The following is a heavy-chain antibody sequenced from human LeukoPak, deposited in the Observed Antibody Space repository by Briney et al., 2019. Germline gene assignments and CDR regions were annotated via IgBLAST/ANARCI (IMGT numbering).Heavy chain of an antibody. V-gene: IGHV4-59*01. CDR1: GGSISSYY. D-gene: IGHD6-13*01. J-gene: IGHJ5*02. CDR3: ARHMREGPSSSWSLNWFDP. Sequence: SETLSLTCTVSGGSISSYYWSWIRQPPGKGLEWIGYIYYSGSTNYNPSLESRVTISVDTSKNQFSLKLSSVTAADTAVYYCARHMREGPSSSWSLNWFDPWGQGTLVTVSS. CDR2: IYYSGST.